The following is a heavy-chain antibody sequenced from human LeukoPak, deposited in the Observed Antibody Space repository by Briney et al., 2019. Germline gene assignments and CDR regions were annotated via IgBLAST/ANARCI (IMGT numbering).Heavy chain of an antibody. V-gene: IGHV3-48*04. Sequence: GGSLRLPCAASGITFSSYSINWVRQAPGKGLEWLSYISSSSRTISYADSLKGRFTVSRDNAKNSLDLQMNSLRVEATAVYYCARVGTSGWTSAYWGQGTLVTVSS. D-gene: IGHD6-19*01. CDR1: GITFSSYS. CDR3: ARVGTSGWTSAY. J-gene: IGHJ4*02. CDR2: ISSSSRTI.